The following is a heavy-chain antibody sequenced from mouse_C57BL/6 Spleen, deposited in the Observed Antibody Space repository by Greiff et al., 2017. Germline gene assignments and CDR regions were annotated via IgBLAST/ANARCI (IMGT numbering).Heavy chain of an antibody. V-gene: IGHV1-22*01. Sequence: EVQLQQSGPELVKPGASVKMSCKASGYTFTDYNMHWVKQSHGQSLEWIGIINPNNGGTSYNQKFKVKATLTVNKSSSTAYMELRSLTSEDSAVYYCAREGLYSGSSYSYWYFDVWGTGTTVTVSS. CDR2: INPNNGGT. CDR1: GYTFTDYN. D-gene: IGHD1-1*01. CDR3: AREGLYSGSSYSYWYFDV. J-gene: IGHJ1*03.